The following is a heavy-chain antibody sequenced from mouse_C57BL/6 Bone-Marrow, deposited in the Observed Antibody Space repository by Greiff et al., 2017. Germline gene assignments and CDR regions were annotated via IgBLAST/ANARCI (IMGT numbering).Heavy chain of an antibody. CDR2: ISYDGSN. CDR3: ARAGAVVAPMDY. V-gene: IGHV3-6*01. J-gene: IGHJ4*01. CDR1: GYSITSGYY. Sequence: ESGPGLVKPSPSLSLTCSVTGYSITSGYYWNWIRQFPGNKLEWMGYISYDGSNNYNPSLKNRISITRDTSKNQFFLKLNSVTTEDTATYYCARAGAVVAPMDYWGQGTSVTVSS. D-gene: IGHD1-1*01.